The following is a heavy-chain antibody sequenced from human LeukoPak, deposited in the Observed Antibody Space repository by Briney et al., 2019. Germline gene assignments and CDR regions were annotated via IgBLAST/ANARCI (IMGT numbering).Heavy chain of an antibody. V-gene: IGHV4-34*01. Sequence: SETLSLTCAVYGGSFSGYYWSWIRQPPGKGLEWIGEINHSGSTNYNPSLKSRVTISVDTSKNQFSLKLSSVTAADTAVYYRARGGLGYGSGSYLSYNWFDPWGQGTLVTVSS. J-gene: IGHJ5*02. CDR3: ARGGLGYGSGSYLSYNWFDP. CDR1: GGSFSGYY. CDR2: INHSGST. D-gene: IGHD3-10*01.